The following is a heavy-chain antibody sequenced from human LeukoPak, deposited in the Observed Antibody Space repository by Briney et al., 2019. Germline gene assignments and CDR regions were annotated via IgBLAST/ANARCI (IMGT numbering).Heavy chain of an antibody. CDR3: ARNRDGYPQGAFDI. Sequence: GESLNSSCPSSGYIFTSYWIGWVRQIRRKRLEWMGIIYPGDSATRYSPSFQGQVTISADKSISTGYLQWSSLKASDTAMYYCARNRDGYPQGAFDIWGQGTMVTVSS. D-gene: IGHD5-24*01. V-gene: IGHV5-51*01. CDR2: IYPGDSAT. J-gene: IGHJ3*02. CDR1: GYIFTSYW.